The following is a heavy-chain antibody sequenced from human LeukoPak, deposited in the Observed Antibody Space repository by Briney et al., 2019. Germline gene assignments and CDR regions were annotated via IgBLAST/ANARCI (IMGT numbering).Heavy chain of an antibody. CDR2: IYYSGTT. CDR1: GGSISHYY. CDR3: AREDPRTKVPEGMDV. Sequence: SETLSLTCTVSGGSISHYYWSWIRQPPGKGLEWIGYIYYSGTTNYNPSLKSRVTISVDTSKDQFSLKLNSVTAADTAVYYCAREDPRTKVPEGMDVWGQGTTVTVSS. D-gene: IGHD4/OR15-4a*01. J-gene: IGHJ6*02. V-gene: IGHV4-59*01.